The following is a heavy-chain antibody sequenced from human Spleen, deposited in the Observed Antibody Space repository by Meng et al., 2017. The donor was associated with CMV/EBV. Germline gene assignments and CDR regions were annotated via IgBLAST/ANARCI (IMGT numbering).Heavy chain of an antibody. CDR2: IYYRGST. V-gene: IGHV4-30-4*08. J-gene: IGHJ4*02. Sequence: QVQLQESGPELLKPSQTLSLPCTVAGGSISSGDYYWSWIRQPPGKGLEWIGHIYYRGSTYYNPSLKSRLTISVDTSKNQFSLELSSVTAADTAVYYCARVFGRDYPDSWGRGTLVTVSS. CDR1: GGSISSGDYY. D-gene: IGHD3-16*01. CDR3: ARVFGRDYPDS.